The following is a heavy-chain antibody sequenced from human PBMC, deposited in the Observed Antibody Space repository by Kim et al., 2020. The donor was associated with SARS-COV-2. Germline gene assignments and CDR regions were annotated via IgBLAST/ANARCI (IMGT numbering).Heavy chain of an antibody. D-gene: IGHD6-19*01. CDR3: ASNGYSSGWYSDY. V-gene: IGHV1-18*01. Sequence: ASVKVSCKASGYTFTSYGISWVRQAPGQGLEWMGWISAYNGNTNYAQKLQGRVTMTTDTSTSTACMELRSLRSDDTAVYYCASNGYSSGWYSDYWGQGTLVTVSS. CDR2: ISAYNGNT. CDR1: GYTFTSYG. J-gene: IGHJ4*02.